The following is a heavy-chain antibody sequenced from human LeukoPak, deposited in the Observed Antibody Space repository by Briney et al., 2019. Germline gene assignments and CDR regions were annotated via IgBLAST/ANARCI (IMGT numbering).Heavy chain of an antibody. D-gene: IGHD6-13*01. J-gene: IGHJ4*02. CDR2: IYYSGST. V-gene: IGHV4-59*01. CDR1: GGSISSYY. Sequence: SETLSLTCTASGGSISSYYWSWIWQPPGKGLEWIGHIYYSGSTNYNPSLKSRVTISVDTSKNQFSLKLSSVTAADTAVYLCARAPIGGYSSSCVDYWGQGTLVTVSS. CDR3: ARAPIGGYSSSCVDY.